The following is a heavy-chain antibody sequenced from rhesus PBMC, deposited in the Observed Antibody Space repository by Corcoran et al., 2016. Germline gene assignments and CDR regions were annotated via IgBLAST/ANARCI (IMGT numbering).Heavy chain of an antibody. CDR3: AREGTVADDY. CDR2: ITDSGST. CDR1: GGSISSGYYY. V-gene: IGHV4-122*02. J-gene: IGHJ4*01. Sequence: QVQLQESGPGLVKPSETLSLTCAVSGGSISSGYYYWSWIRQPPGKGLAWIGYITDSGSTSYNPSLKSRVTISRDTSKNQFSLKLSSVTAADTAVYYCAREGTVADDYWGQGVLVTVSS. D-gene: IGHD4-29*01.